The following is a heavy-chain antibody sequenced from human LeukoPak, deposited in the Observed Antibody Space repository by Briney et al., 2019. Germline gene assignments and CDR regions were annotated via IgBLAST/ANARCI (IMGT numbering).Heavy chain of an antibody. Sequence: GRSLRLSCAASGFTFSSYGMHWVRQAPGKGLEWVAVISYDGSNKNYADSVKGRFTISRDNSKNTLYLQMNSLRAEDTAVYYCAKGGTAMVFDYWGQGTLVTVSS. CDR1: GFTFSSYG. CDR2: ISYDGSNK. D-gene: IGHD5-18*01. J-gene: IGHJ4*02. V-gene: IGHV3-30*18. CDR3: AKGGTAMVFDY.